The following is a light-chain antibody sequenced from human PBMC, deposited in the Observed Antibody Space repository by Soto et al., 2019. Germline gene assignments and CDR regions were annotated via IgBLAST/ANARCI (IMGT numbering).Light chain of an antibody. CDR3: QQYDNWPQT. CDR2: GAS. V-gene: IGKV3-15*01. J-gene: IGKJ1*01. Sequence: EIVMTQSPATLSVSPGERATLSCGASQSVRSSLAWYQQKPGQAPRLLIHGASTRAPGVPARCSGSRSGTDFTLTISSLQSEDFAVYYCQQYDNWPQTFGQGTKVDIK. CDR1: QSVRSS.